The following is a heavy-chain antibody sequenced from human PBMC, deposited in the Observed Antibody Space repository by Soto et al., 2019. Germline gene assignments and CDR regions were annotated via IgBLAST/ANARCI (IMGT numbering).Heavy chain of an antibody. J-gene: IGHJ4*02. CDR2: IYYSGST. V-gene: IGHV4-59*11. Sequence: QVQLQESGPGLVKPSETLSLTCTVSGGSIINHYWSWIRQPPGKGLEWIGYIYYSGSTNYNPSLKGRVPLSVDKSKNQFSLNLTSLNAADTAIFFCARANWYSEYWGQGTLVTVSS. CDR3: ARANWYSEY. CDR1: GGSIINHY. D-gene: IGHD7-27*01.